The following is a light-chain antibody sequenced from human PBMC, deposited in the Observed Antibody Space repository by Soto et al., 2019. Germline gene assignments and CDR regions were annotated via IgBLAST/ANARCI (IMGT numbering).Light chain of an antibody. V-gene: IGKV1-39*01. CDR2: DAS. Sequence: DIQMTQSPSSLSASVGDRVTITCQASQDISRYLNWYQHKPGKAPKLLIYDASNLETRVPSRFSGSGSGTDFVLTISSLQPEDSATYYCQQSYGTPWTFGQGTKVDIK. CDR1: QDISRY. CDR3: QQSYGTPWT. J-gene: IGKJ1*01.